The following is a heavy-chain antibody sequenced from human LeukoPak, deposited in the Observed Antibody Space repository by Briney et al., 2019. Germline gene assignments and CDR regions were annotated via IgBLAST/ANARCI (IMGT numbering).Heavy chain of an antibody. CDR1: GFTVSTNY. Sequence: GGSLRLSCAASGFTVSTNYMSWVRQAPGKGLEWVSVIYNGDTTYYADSVKGRFTISRDNSKKTLYLQMNSLRAEDTAVYYCARDLYSGSYSDYWGQGTLVTGSS. J-gene: IGHJ4*02. V-gene: IGHV3-53*01. CDR2: IYNGDTT. D-gene: IGHD1-26*01. CDR3: ARDLYSGSYSDY.